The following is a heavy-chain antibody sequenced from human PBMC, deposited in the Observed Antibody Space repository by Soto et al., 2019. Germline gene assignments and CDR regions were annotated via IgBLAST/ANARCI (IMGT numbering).Heavy chain of an antibody. CDR2: IYHSGST. V-gene: IGHV4-4*02. J-gene: IGHJ4*02. Sequence: SETLRLPCTVSCGSIINGDGCRSMNHQPPGKGLEWIGEIYHSGSTNYNPSLKSRVTISVDKSKNQFSLKLSSVTAADTAVYYCARKHSSGWYYFDYWGQGTLVTVSS. D-gene: IGHD6-19*01. CDR3: ARKHSSGWYYFDY. CDR1: CGSIINGDGC.